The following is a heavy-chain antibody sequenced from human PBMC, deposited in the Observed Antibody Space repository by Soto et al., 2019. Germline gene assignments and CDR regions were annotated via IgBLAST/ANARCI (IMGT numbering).Heavy chain of an antibody. CDR1: GFTFSSYG. CDR3: AKDTYYHDSSGYYRFDD. V-gene: IGHV3-33*03. J-gene: IGHJ4*02. Sequence: PGGSLRLSCAASGFTFSSYGMHWVRQAPGKGLEWVAVIWYDGSNKYYADSVKGRFTISRDNSKNTVYLQMNSLRAEDTALYYCAKDTYYHDSSGYYRFDDWGQGTLVTVSS. D-gene: IGHD3-22*01. CDR2: IWYDGSNK.